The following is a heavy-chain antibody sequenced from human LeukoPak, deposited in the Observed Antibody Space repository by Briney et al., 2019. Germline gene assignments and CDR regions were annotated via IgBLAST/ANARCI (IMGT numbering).Heavy chain of an antibody. D-gene: IGHD3-22*01. V-gene: IGHV3-23*01. CDR1: GFTFRTYA. CDR2: ISGSGGST. CDR3: AKDFDGHYFDSSGYYQYQPDY. J-gene: IGHJ4*02. Sequence: GGSLRLSCAASGFTFRTYAMSWVRQAPGKGLEWVSGISGSGGSTYYADPVKGRCTISKDNSKNTLHLQMNSLRAEDTAVYYCAKDFDGHYFDSSGYYQYQPDYWGQGTLVTVSS.